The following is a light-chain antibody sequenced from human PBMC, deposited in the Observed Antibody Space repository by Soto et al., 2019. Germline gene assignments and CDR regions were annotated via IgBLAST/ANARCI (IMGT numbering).Light chain of an antibody. CDR2: AAS. Sequence: AIQMTQSPSSLSASVGDRVTITCRASQGIRNDLGWYQQKPGKAPKLLIYAASSLQSGVPSRFSGSGSGTDFTLTIRRLQPEDFATYYCLQDYNYPRTFGQGTKVEI. CDR3: LQDYNYPRT. CDR1: QGIRND. J-gene: IGKJ1*01. V-gene: IGKV1-6*01.